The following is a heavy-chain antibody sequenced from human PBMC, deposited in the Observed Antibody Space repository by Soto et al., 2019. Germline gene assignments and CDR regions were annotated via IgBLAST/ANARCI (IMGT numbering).Heavy chain of an antibody. CDR3: ASIAVAGRRLDP. Sequence: ASETLSLTCTASGGSINDIRYYWGWIRQPPGKGLEWIGSIYYTGNTYFNPSLRSRITISVDTSNNQFSLKLSSVTAADTAVYYCASIAVAGRRLDPWGQGTLVTVSS. V-gene: IGHV4-39*01. CDR1: GGSINDIRYY. D-gene: IGHD6-19*01. J-gene: IGHJ5*02. CDR2: IYYTGNT.